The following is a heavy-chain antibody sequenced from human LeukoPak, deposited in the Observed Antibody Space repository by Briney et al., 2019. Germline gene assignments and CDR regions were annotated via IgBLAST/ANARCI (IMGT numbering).Heavy chain of an antibody. J-gene: IGHJ3*02. CDR2: ISGSGDTT. CDR1: GFTFSTFA. V-gene: IGHV3-23*01. D-gene: IGHD7-27*01. CDR3: AKDFLGTVPDVFDI. Sequence: GGSLRLSCTASGFTFSTFAMGSVRQAPGKGLQWVSGISGSGDTTYYADSVKGRFAISRDNSENTLYLQMNRLSVEDTAVYHCAKDFLGTVPDVFDIWGQGTMVTVSS.